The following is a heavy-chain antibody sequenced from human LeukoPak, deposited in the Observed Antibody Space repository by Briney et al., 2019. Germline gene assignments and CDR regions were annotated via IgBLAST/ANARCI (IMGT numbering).Heavy chain of an antibody. CDR1: GGSFSGYY. V-gene: IGHV4-34*01. D-gene: IGHD4-11*01. CDR3: ARGRYYSNYGALDI. Sequence: SETLSLTCAVYGGSFSGYYWSWIRQPPGKGLEWIGEINHSGSTNYNPSLKSRVTISVDTSKNQFSLKLSSVTAADTAVYYCARGRYYSNYGALDIRGQGTMVTVSS. J-gene: IGHJ3*02. CDR2: INHSGST.